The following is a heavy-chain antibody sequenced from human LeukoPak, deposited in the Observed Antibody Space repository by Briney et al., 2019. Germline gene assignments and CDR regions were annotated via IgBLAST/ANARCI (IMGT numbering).Heavy chain of an antibody. Sequence: GGSLRLSCAASGFTFSSYSMNWVRQAPGKGLEWVSSISSSSSYIYYADSVKGRFTISRDNAKNSLYLQMNSLRAEDTAVYYCARIGVVSAFGGVIANYWGQGTLVTVSS. J-gene: IGHJ4*02. CDR1: GFTFSSYS. D-gene: IGHD3-16*02. V-gene: IGHV3-21*01. CDR3: ARIGVVSAFGGVIANY. CDR2: ISSSSSYI.